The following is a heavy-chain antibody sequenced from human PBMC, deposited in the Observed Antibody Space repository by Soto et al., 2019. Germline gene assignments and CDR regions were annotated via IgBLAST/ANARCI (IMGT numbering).Heavy chain of an antibody. CDR3: AKAPYYYDSSGYPFQN. CDR1: GFTFSSYA. V-gene: IGHV3-23*01. D-gene: IGHD3-22*01. J-gene: IGHJ1*01. Sequence: PGGSLRLSCAASGFTFSSYAMSWVRQAPGKGLEWVSAISGSGGSTYYADSVKGRFTISRDNSKNTLYLQMNSLRAEDTAVYYCAKAPYYYDSSGYPFQNWGQGTLVTVSS. CDR2: ISGSGGST.